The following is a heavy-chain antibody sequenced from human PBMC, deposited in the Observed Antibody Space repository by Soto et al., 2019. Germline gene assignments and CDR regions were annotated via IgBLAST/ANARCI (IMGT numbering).Heavy chain of an antibody. D-gene: IGHD6-19*01. J-gene: IGHJ4*02. CDR3: AKVSPSLAVAGTSEFDY. CDR1: GFTFSSYA. CDR2: ISGSGGST. V-gene: IGHV3-23*01. Sequence: GGSLRLSCAASGFTFSSYAMSWVRQAPGKGLEWVSAISGSGGSTYYADSVKGRFTISRDNSKNTLYLQMNSLRAEDTAVYYCAKVSPSLAVAGTSEFDYWGQGTLVTVSS.